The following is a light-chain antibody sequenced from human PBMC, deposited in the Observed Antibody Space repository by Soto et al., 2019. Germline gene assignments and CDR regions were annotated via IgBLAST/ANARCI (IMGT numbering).Light chain of an antibody. CDR3: QQYNSFPT. V-gene: IGKV1-5*03. J-gene: IGKJ1*01. CDR2: KAS. CDR1: QSISSW. Sequence: DIQMTQSPSTLSASVGDRVTITCRASQSISSWLAWYQQKPGKAPKLLIYKASSLESGVPSRFSGSGSGTEFTLTISSLQPDDLANYYCQQYNSFPTFGQGTKVEIK.